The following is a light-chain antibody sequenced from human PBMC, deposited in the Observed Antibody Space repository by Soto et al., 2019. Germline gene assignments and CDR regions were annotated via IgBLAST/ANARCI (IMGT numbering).Light chain of an antibody. Sequence: QSALTQPASVSGSAGQSITISCTGTSSDVGGYNFVAWYQQHPGKAPKIMIYDVTNRPSGVSNRFSGSKSGNTASLTISGLQAEDEADYYCSSYTSSSTLVFGTGTKVTVL. V-gene: IGLV2-14*01. CDR2: DVT. J-gene: IGLJ1*01. CDR1: SSDVGGYNF. CDR3: SSYTSSSTLV.